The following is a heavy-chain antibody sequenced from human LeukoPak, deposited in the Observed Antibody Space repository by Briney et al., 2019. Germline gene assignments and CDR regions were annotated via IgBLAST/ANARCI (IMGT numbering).Heavy chain of an antibody. V-gene: IGHV3-21*01. Sequence: GGSLRLSCAASGFTFSSYSMNWVRQAPGKGLEWVSSISSSSYIYYAHSVKGRFTISRDNAKNSLYLQMNSRRAKDTAVYYCARDPEYSSSSREFDYWGQGALVTVSS. CDR1: GFTFSSYS. CDR3: ARDPEYSSSSREFDY. CDR2: ISSSSYI. D-gene: IGHD6-6*01. J-gene: IGHJ4*02.